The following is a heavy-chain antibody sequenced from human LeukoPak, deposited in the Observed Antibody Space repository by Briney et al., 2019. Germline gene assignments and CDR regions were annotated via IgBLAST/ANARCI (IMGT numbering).Heavy chain of an antibody. CDR3: ARAWPEIVVVPAAINY. Sequence: GSLRLSCAASGFTFSSYAMHWVRQAPGKGLEWVAVISYDGSNKYYADSVKGRFTISRDNSKNTLYLQMNSLRAEDTAVYYCARAWPEIVVVPAAINYWGQGTLVTVSS. D-gene: IGHD2-2*01. J-gene: IGHJ4*02. CDR2: ISYDGSNK. V-gene: IGHV3-30-3*01. CDR1: GFTFSSYA.